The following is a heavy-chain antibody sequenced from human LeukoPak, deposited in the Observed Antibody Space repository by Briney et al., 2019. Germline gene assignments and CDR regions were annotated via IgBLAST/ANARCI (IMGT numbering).Heavy chain of an antibody. Sequence: SETLSLTCAVSGGSISSSNWWSWVRQPPGKGLEWIGEIYHSGSTNYNPSLKSRVTISVDKSKNQFSLKLSSVTAADTAVYYCARGLHSDYYYYGMDVWGQGTTVTVSS. CDR1: GGSISSSNW. J-gene: IGHJ6*02. CDR2: IYHSGST. D-gene: IGHD4-11*01. CDR3: ARGLHSDYYYYGMDV. V-gene: IGHV4-4*02.